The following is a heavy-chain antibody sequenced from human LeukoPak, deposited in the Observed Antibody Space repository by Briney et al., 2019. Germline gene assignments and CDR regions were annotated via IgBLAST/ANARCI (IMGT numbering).Heavy chain of an antibody. CDR3: ARDRGGINGVAAAVGA. J-gene: IGHJ5*02. Sequence: PGGSLRLSCEASGVIVSSNYMSWVRQAPGKGLEWVAVIYGGGSTYYADSVKVRFTISRETSKNTVYLQMNSLRAEDTAVYYCARDRGGINGVAAAVGAWGQGTLVTVSS. V-gene: IGHV3-53*01. CDR1: GVIVSSNY. D-gene: IGHD6-13*01. CDR2: IYGGGST.